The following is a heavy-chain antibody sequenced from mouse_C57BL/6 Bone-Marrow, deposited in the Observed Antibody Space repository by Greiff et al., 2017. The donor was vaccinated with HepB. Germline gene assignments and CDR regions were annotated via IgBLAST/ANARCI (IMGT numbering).Heavy chain of an antibody. Sequence: EVKLMESGGGLVQPGGSMKLSCVASGFTFSNYWMNWVRQSPEKGLEWVAQIRLKSDNYATHYAESVKGRFTISRDDSKSSVYLQMNNLRAEDTGIYYCTKTAYYGSSPYYFDYWGQGTTLTVSS. V-gene: IGHV6-3*01. CDR3: TKTAYYGSSPYYFDY. J-gene: IGHJ2*01. CDR2: IRLKSDNYAT. D-gene: IGHD1-1*01. CDR1: GFTFSNYW.